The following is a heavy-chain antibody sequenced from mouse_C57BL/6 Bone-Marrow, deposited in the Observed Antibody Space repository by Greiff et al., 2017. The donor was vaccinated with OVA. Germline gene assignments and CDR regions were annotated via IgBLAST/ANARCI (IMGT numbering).Heavy chain of an antibody. Sequence: QVQLQQSGPELVKPGASVKISCKASGYAFSSSWMNWVKQRTGKGLEWIGRIYPGDGDTNYNVKFKGKATLTADKSSSTTYMQLSRLTSEASAVCLSARGSSIVDARDYWGQGTSLTVSS. V-gene: IGHV1-82*01. CDR2: IYPGDGDT. CDR3: ARGSSIVDARDY. J-gene: IGHJ4*01. D-gene: IGHD2-10*02. CDR1: GYAFSSSW.